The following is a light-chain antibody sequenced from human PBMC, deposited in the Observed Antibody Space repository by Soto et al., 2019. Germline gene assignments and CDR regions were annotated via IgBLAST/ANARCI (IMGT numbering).Light chain of an antibody. V-gene: IGKV1-39*01. CDR1: QSISIY. Sequence: DIQMTQSPSSLSASVGDRVTITCRASQSISIYLNWYQQKPGQAPKLLIYAATRLQSGVPSRFSGSESGTDFTLSISSLQPEHFAAYYCQQSYSIPQTFGQGTKV. CDR2: AAT. J-gene: IGKJ1*01. CDR3: QQSYSIPQT.